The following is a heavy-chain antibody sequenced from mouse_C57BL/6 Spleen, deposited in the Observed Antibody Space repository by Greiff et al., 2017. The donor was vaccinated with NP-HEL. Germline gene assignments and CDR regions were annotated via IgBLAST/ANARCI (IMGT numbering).Heavy chain of an antibody. D-gene: IGHD3-1*01. Sequence: QVQLKQPGAELVRPGSSVKLSCKASGYTFTSYWMDWVKQRPGQGLEWIGNIYPSDSETHYNQKFKDKATLTVDKSSSTAYMQLSSLTSEDSAVYYCARSGHYFDYWGQGTTLTVSS. CDR3: ARSGHYFDY. CDR1: GYTFTSYW. CDR2: IYPSDSET. V-gene: IGHV1-61*01. J-gene: IGHJ2*01.